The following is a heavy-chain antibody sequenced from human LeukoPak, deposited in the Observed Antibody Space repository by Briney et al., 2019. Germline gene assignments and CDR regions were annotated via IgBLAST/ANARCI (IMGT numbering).Heavy chain of an antibody. V-gene: IGHV3-53*01. Sequence: GGSLRLSCAASGFTVSSNYMSWVRQAPGKGLEWVSVICSGGSTYYADSVKGRFTISRDNSKNTLYLQMNSLRAEDTAVYYCAGPGIAAAGGDAFDIWGQGTMFTVSS. CDR3: AGPGIAAAGGDAFDI. D-gene: IGHD6-13*01. CDR1: GFTVSSNY. J-gene: IGHJ3*02. CDR2: ICSGGST.